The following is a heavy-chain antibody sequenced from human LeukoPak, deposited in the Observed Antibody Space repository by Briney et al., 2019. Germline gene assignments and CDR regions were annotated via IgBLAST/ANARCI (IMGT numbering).Heavy chain of an antibody. CDR2: IQYDGSNE. CDR1: GFTFSSYG. CDR3: AREGTLGYCSGGSCPLDY. J-gene: IGHJ4*02. D-gene: IGHD2-15*01. Sequence: GGSLRLSCAASGFTFSSYGMHWVRQAPGKGLEWVAYIQYDGSNEQYADSVKGRFSISRDSSKNILYLQMNSLRAEDTAVYYCAREGTLGYCSGGSCPLDYWGQGTLVTVSS. V-gene: IGHV3-30*02.